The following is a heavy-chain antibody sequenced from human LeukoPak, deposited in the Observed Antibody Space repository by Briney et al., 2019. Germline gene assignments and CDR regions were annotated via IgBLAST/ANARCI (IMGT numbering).Heavy chain of an antibody. D-gene: IGHD1-7*01. CDR1: GFTISTYD. J-gene: IGHJ2*01. CDR2: IGAAGDT. Sequence: GGSLRLSCAASGFTISTYDMHWVRQVTGKDLEWVSAIGAAGDTYYPDSVKGRFTISRENVKNSLYLQMNSLRVEDTAVYYCARGWNSFWYFDFWGRGTQVTVSS. V-gene: IGHV3-13*01. CDR3: ARGWNSFWYFDF.